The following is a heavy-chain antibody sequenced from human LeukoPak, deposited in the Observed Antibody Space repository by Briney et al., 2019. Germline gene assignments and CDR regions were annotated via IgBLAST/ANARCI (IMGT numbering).Heavy chain of an antibody. Sequence: SETLSLTCTVSGGSISSGGYYWSWIRQHPGKGLEWIRYIYYSESTYYNPSLKSRVTISVDTSKNQFSLKLSSVTAADTAVYYCASASSGAGSYYYYGMDVWGQGTTVTVSS. J-gene: IGHJ6*02. V-gene: IGHV4-31*03. CDR1: GGSISSGGYY. CDR3: ASASSGAGSYYYYGMDV. CDR2: IYYSEST. D-gene: IGHD6-19*01.